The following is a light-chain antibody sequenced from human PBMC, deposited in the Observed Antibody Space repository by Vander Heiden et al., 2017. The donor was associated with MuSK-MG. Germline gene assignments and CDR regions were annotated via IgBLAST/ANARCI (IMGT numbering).Light chain of an antibody. CDR1: ALPKQY. CDR2: KGS. CDR3: QSADSSGTSGV. J-gene: IGLJ1*01. Sequence: SDALSQPPSGSVSRGQTARITCSGDALPKQYAYWYQQKPGQAPVLVIYKGSERPSGIPERFSGSSSGKTVTLTIRGVQAEDEADYYGQSADSSGTSGVFGTGTKVTVL. V-gene: IGLV3-25*03.